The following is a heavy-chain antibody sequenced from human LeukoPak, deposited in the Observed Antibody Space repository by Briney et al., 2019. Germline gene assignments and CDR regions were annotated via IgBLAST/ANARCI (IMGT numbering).Heavy chain of an antibody. V-gene: IGHV4-38-2*01. CDR2: LYHSGRS. J-gene: IGHJ4*02. D-gene: IGHD2-15*01. CDR1: GYSISSGYY. CDR3: ARHYYRAEAYCSGGSCPFWF. Sequence: PSETLSLTCAVSGYSISSGYYWGWIRQPPGKGLEWIGSLYHSGRSYYNPSLKSRLTVSVDTSKNEFSLNLRSVPAPEPAVYYFARHYYRAEAYCSGGSCPFWFWGQGTLVTVSS.